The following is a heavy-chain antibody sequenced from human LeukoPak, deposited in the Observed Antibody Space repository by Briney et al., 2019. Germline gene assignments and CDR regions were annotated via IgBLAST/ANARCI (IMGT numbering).Heavy chain of an antibody. CDR3: AKGKGYSSSSSDH. Sequence: HSGGSLRLSCAASGFTLNSHAMNWVRQAPGKGLEWVSAISGSDGSTYYADSVKGRFTISRDNSKNTLYLQMNSLRAEDTAVYHCAKGKGYSSSSSDHWGQGTLVTVSS. D-gene: IGHD6-6*01. J-gene: IGHJ5*02. V-gene: IGHV3-23*01. CDR2: ISGSDGST. CDR1: GFTLNSHA.